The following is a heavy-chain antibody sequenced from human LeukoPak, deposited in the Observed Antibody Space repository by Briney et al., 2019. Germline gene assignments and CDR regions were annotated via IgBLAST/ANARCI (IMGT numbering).Heavy chain of an antibody. D-gene: IGHD3-22*01. J-gene: IGHJ4*02. CDR1: GFTFSSYA. V-gene: IGHV3-23*01. CDR3: AKQRDYYDSSGYYRGYYFDY. CDR2: ISGSSTRT. Sequence: GGSLRLSCADSGFTFSSYAMSWVRQAPGKGLEWVSGISGSSTRTYYADSVKGRFTVSRGNPKNTLYLQMNSLRAEDTAVYYCAKQRDYYDSSGYYRGYYFDYWGQGTLVTVSS.